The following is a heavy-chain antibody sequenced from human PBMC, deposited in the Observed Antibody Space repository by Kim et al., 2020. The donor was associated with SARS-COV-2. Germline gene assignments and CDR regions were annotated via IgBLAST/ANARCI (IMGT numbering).Heavy chain of an antibody. CDR3: AKTQGYCDY. CDR2: GNT. Sequence: GNTNYADSGKGRLTISRDNSKNTLYLQMNSLRAEDTAVYYCAKTQGYCDYWGQGTLLTVSS. D-gene: IGHD3-22*01. J-gene: IGHJ4*02. V-gene: IGHV3-23*01.